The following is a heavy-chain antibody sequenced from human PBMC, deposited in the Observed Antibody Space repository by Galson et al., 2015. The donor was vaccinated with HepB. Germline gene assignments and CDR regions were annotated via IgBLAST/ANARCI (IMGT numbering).Heavy chain of an antibody. CDR1: GFTFSSYG. J-gene: IGHJ3*02. D-gene: IGHD1-26*01. V-gene: IGHV3-33*01. CDR3: ARGWGAGDAFDI. Sequence: PRLSCAASGFTFSSYGMHWVRQAPGKGLEWVAVIWYDGSNKYYADSVKGRFTISRDNSKNTLYLQMNSLRAEDTAVYYCARGWGAGDAFDIWGQGTMVTVSS. CDR2: IWYDGSNK.